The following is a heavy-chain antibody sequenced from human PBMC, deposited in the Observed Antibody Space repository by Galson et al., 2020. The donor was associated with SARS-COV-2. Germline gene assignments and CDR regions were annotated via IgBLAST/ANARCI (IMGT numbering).Heavy chain of an antibody. Sequence: SETLSLTCAVFGGSFSDKSWSWIRLSPGKGLEWIGEINHSGSTNYNPSLKSRVTISIDTSKNQFYLRLSSVTAADAAVYYCARGAEDDVVVAVPLFFATYYSYDIDVWDKGTTVIVS. J-gene: IGHJ6*03. CDR2: INHSGST. V-gene: IGHV4-34*01. CDR3: ARGAEDDVVVAVPLFFATYYSYDIDV. CDR1: GGSFSDKS. D-gene: IGHD2-15*01.